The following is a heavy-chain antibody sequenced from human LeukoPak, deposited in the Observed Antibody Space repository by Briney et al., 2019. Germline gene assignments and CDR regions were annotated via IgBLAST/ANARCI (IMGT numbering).Heavy chain of an antibody. D-gene: IGHD3-22*01. V-gene: IGHV3-15*01. Sequence: GSPRLSCAASGFTFSNAWMSWVRQAPGTGLEWVGRIQSKTDGGTTDYAAPVKGRFTISRDDSKNTLYLQMNSLKTEDTAVYYVTTDLNARGNYYDSSGFISTIDYWGQGTLVTVSS. CDR1: GFTFSNAW. CDR3: TTDLNARGNYYDSSGFISTIDY. J-gene: IGHJ4*02. CDR2: IQSKTDGGTT.